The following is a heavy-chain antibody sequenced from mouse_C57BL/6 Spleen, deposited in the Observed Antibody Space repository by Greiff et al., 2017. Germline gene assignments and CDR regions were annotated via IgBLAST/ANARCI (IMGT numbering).Heavy chain of an antibody. V-gene: IGHV1-74*01. CDR2: IHPSDSDT. J-gene: IGHJ2*01. Sequence: VQLQQPGAELVKPGASVKVSCKASGYTFTSYWMHWVKQRPGQGLEWIGRIHPSDSDTNYNQKFKGKATLTVDKSSSTAYMQLSSLTSEDSAVYACALAPTMGTTLFDDWGQGTTLTVAS. CDR3: ALAPTMGTTLFDD. CDR1: GYTFTSYW. D-gene: IGHD2-14*01.